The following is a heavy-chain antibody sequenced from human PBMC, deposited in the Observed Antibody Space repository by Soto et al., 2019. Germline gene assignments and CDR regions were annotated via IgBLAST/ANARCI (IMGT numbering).Heavy chain of an antibody. CDR2: IIPIFGTA. J-gene: IGHJ6*02. CDR1: GGTFSSYA. Sequence: QVQLVQSGAEVKKPGSSVKVSCTASGGTFSSYAISWVRQAPGQGLEWMGGIIPIFGTANYAQKFQGRVTITADESTSTAYMELSSLRSEDTAVYYCARDQGNTQKGFYYYGMDVWGQGTTVTVSS. CDR3: ARDQGNTQKGFYYYGMDV. V-gene: IGHV1-69*01.